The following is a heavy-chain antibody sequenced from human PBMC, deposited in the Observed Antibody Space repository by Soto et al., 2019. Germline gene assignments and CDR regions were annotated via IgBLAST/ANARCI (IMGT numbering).Heavy chain of an antibody. J-gene: IGHJ4*02. Sequence: SETLSLTCTVSGGSISSGGYYWSWIRQHPGKGLEWIGYIYYSGSTYYNPSLKSRVTISVDTSKNQFSLKLSSVTAADTAVYYCARFGELFFLVDYWGQGTLVTVSS. D-gene: IGHD3-10*01. CDR2: IYYSGST. CDR3: ARFGELFFLVDY. V-gene: IGHV4-31*03. CDR1: GGSISSGGYY.